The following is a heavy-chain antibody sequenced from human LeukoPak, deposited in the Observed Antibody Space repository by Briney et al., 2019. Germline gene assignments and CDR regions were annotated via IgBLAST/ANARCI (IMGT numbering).Heavy chain of an antibody. CDR1: GFTFSSYA. J-gene: IGHJ4*02. Sequence: PGGSLRLSCAASGFTFSSYAMSWVRQAPGKELEWVSAISGSGGSTYYADSVKGRFTISRDNSKNTLYLQMNSLRAEDTAVYYCAKDLQLGIVVVTAIYFDYWGQGTLVTVSS. CDR2: ISGSGGST. V-gene: IGHV3-23*01. D-gene: IGHD2-21*02. CDR3: AKDLQLGIVVVTAIYFDY.